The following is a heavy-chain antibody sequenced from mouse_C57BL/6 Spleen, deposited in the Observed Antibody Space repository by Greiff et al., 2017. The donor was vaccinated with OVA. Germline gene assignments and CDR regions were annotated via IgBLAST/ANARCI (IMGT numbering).Heavy chain of an antibody. V-gene: IGHV14-2*01. CDR3: ARGIYYDYDWAY. J-gene: IGHJ3*01. D-gene: IGHD2-4*01. CDR1: GFNIKDYY. Sequence: VQLQQSGAELVKPGASVKLSCTASGFNIKDYYMHWVKQRTEQGLEWIGRIDPEDGDTKYAPKFQGKATITADTSSNTAYLQLSSLTSEDTAVYYCARGIYYDYDWAYWGQGTLVTVSA. CDR2: IDPEDGDT.